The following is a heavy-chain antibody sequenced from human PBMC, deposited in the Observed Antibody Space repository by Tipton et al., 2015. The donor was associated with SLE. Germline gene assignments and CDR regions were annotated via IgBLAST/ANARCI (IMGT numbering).Heavy chain of an antibody. CDR1: GDSVSSHSAA. CDR2: TYYRSKWYN. J-gene: IGHJ6*02. CDR3: ARGGVTIFGVVIRSKLDV. D-gene: IGHD3-3*01. V-gene: IGHV6-1*01. Sequence: GLVKPSQTLSLTCAISGDSVSSHSAAWNWIRQSPSRGLEWLGRTYYRSKWYNDYPVSVKSRITINPDTSKNQFSLQLNSVTPEDTAVYYCARGGVTIFGVVIRSKLDVWGQGTTVTVSS.